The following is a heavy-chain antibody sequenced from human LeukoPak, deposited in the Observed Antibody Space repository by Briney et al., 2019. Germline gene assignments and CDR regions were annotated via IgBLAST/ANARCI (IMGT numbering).Heavy chain of an antibody. D-gene: IGHD4-23*01. J-gene: IGHJ4*02. V-gene: IGHV3-23*01. Sequence: GGSLRLSCAAYGFTFSSYAMTWVRQAPGKGLEWVSCISGSGDNTYYPDSVRGRFTISRDNSKNTLYLQMNSLRAEDTAVYYCARDYGGNLDYWGQGTLVTVSS. CDR3: ARDYGGNLDY. CDR1: GFTFSSYA. CDR2: ISGSGDNT.